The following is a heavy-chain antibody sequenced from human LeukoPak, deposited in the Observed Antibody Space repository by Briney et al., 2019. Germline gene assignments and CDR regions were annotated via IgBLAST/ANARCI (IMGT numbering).Heavy chain of an antibody. CDR3: AKGGRLLWFGEVISPLGGWNYMDV. J-gene: IGHJ6*03. D-gene: IGHD3-10*01. V-gene: IGHV3-23*01. Sequence: GGSLRLSCAASGFTFSSYAMSWVRQAPGKGLEWVSAISGSGGSTYYADSVKGRFTISRDNSKNTLYLQMNSLKAEDTAVYYCAKGGRLLWFGEVISPLGGWNYMDVWGKGTTVTVSS. CDR2: ISGSGGST. CDR1: GFTFSSYA.